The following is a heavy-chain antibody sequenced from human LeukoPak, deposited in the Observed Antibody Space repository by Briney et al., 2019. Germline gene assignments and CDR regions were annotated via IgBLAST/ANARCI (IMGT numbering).Heavy chain of an antibody. J-gene: IGHJ4*02. V-gene: IGHV3-21*01. Sequence: PGGSLRLSCAVSGFTFSSYSMNWVRQAPGKGLEWVSAISGNSFWIYYADSVKGRFTISRDNAKNSLYLQMDSLRAGDTAVYYCARKVPSAQSDFWGQGTLITVSS. CDR3: ARKVPSAQSDF. CDR1: GFTFSSYS. CDR2: ISGNSFWI.